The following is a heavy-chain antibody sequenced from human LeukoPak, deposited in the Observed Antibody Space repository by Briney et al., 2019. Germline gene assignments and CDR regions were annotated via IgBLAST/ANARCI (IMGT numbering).Heavy chain of an antibody. CDR1: GFTLTSYE. J-gene: IGHJ5*02. Sequence: PGGSLRLSCAASGFTLTSYEMNWVRQAPGKGLEWVSYISSDSRRMDYADSVRGRFTIYRDNARNSVYLQMNGLTAEDTAVYYCARELRGSGFDPWGQGTLVTVSS. V-gene: IGHV3-48*03. CDR3: ARELRGSGFDP. CDR2: ISSDSRRM. D-gene: IGHD6-19*01.